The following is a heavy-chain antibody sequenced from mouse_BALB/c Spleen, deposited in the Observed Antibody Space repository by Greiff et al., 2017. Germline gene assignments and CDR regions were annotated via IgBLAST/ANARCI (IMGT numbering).Heavy chain of an antibody. V-gene: IGHV1-9*01. CDR2: ILPGSGST. Sequence: QVQLQQSGAELMKPGASVKISCKATGYTFSSYWIEWVKQRPGHGLEWIGEILPGSGSTNYNEKFKGKATFTADTSSNTAYMQLSSLTSEDSAVYYCARLHYYGSPWFAYWGQGTLVTVSA. J-gene: IGHJ3*01. CDR3: ARLHYYGSPWFAY. D-gene: IGHD1-1*01. CDR1: GYTFSSYW.